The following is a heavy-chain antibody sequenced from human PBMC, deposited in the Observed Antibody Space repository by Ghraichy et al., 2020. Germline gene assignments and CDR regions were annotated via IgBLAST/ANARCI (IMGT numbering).Heavy chain of an antibody. D-gene: IGHD6-6*01. CDR3: ARSSSTDLDFNYFDY. CDR1: GGTFSSYA. Sequence: SVKVSCKASGGTFSSYAISWVRQAPGQGLEWMGGIIPIFGTANYAQKFQGRVTITADESTSTAYMELSSLRSEDTAVYYCARSSSTDLDFNYFDYWGQGTLVTVSS. V-gene: IGHV1-69*13. CDR2: IIPIFGTA. J-gene: IGHJ4*02.